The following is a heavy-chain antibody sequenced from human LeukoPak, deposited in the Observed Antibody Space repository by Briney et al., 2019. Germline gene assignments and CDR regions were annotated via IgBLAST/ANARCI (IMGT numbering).Heavy chain of an antibody. CDR3: VREMAVVIPAALTPYDY. D-gene: IGHD2-2*01. J-gene: IGHJ4*02. V-gene: IGHV1-18*01. Sequence: ASVKVSCKASGYTFTSYGITWVRQAPGQGLEWLGWISAYNGNAHYAQKFQGRVALTTDTATSTVYMELRTLRSDDTAVYYCVREMAVVIPAALTPYDYWGQGTLVTVFS. CDR2: ISAYNGNA. CDR1: GYTFTSYG.